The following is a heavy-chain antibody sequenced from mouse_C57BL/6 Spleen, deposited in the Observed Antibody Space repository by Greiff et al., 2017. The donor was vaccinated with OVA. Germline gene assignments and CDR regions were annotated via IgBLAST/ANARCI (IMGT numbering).Heavy chain of an antibody. CDR1: GYTFTSYW. D-gene: IGHD1-1*01. Sequence: QVPLQQPGAGLVKPGASVKLSCKASGYTFTSYWMQWVKQRPGPGLEWVGEVDPCCGYANYNHNVQGKATLTVDTSSSTAYMQLSSLTSEDSAVYYCARSTVQEGITTVEGDWGQGTLVTVSA. V-gene: IGHV1-50*01. CDR3: ARSTVQEGITTVEGD. J-gene: IGHJ3*01. CDR2: VDPCCGYA.